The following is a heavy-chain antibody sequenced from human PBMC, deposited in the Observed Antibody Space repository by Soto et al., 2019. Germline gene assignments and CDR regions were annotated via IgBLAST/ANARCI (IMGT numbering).Heavy chain of an antibody. CDR3: TTGYSSGWYGYYYYGMDV. D-gene: IGHD6-19*01. CDR1: GFTFSNAW. CDR2: IKSKTDGGTT. Sequence: GGSLRLSCAASGFTFSNAWMNWVRQAPGKGLEWVGRIKSKTDGGTTDYAAPVKGRLTISRDDSKNTLYLQMNSLKTEDTAVYYCTTGYSSGWYGYYYYGMDVWGQGTTVTVSS. V-gene: IGHV3-15*07. J-gene: IGHJ6*02.